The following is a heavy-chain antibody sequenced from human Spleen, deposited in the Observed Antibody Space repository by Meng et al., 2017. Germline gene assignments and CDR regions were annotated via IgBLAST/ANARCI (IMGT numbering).Heavy chain of an antibody. Sequence: GESLKISCAASGFTFSSYEMNWVRQAPGKGLEWVSYISSSVNPIYYADSVKGRFTISRDNAKNSLYLQMNSLRAEDTAVYYCATLIAVAGGEYYFDYWGQGTLVTVSS. J-gene: IGHJ4*02. CDR3: ATLIAVAGGEYYFDY. D-gene: IGHD6-19*01. CDR1: GFTFSSYE. V-gene: IGHV3-48*03. CDR2: ISSSVNPI.